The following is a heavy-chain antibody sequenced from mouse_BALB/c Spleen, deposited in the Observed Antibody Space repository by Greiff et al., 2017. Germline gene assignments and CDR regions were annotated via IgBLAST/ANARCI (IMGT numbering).Heavy chain of an antibody. J-gene: IGHJ4*01. CDR3: NAITTVVGPYAMDY. D-gene: IGHD1-1*01. CDR2: IDPENGDT. V-gene: IGHV14-4*02. CDR1: GFNIKDYY. Sequence: VQLKESGAELVRSGASVKLSCTASGFNIKDYYMHWVKQRPEQGLEWIGWIDPENGDTEYAPKFQGKATMTADTSSNTAYLQLSSLTSEDTAVYYCNAITTVVGPYAMDYWGQGTSVTVSS.